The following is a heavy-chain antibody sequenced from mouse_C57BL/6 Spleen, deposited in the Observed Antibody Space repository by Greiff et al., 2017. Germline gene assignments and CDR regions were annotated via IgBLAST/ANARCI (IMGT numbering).Heavy chain of an antibody. V-gene: IGHV1-69*01. Sequence: VQLQQPGAELVMPGASVKLSCKASGYTFTSYWMHWVKQRPGQGLEWIGEIDPSDSYTNYNQKFKGKATLTVDKSSSTAYMQLSSLTSEDSAVXYCERRHYYGSSTACDWDFDVWGTGTTVTVSS. CDR3: ERRHYYGSSTACDWDFDV. J-gene: IGHJ1*03. D-gene: IGHD1-1*01. CDR1: GYTFTSYW. CDR2: IDPSDSYT.